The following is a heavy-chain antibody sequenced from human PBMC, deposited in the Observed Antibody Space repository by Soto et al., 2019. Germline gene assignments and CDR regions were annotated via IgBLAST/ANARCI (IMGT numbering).Heavy chain of an antibody. V-gene: IGHV1-18*01. D-gene: IGHD2-2*01. CDR2: ISAYNGNT. CDR3: ARDRGDIVVVPAAPRVWFDP. Sequence: ASVKVSCKASGYTFTSYGISWVRQAPGQGLEWMGWISAYNGNTNYAQKLQGRVTMTTDTSTSTAYMELRSLRSDDTAVYYCARDRGDIVVVPAAPRVWFDPWGQGTLVTVSS. CDR1: GYTFTSYG. J-gene: IGHJ5*02.